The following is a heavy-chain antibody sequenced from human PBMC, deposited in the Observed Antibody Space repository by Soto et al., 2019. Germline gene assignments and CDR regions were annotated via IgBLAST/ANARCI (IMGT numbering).Heavy chain of an antibody. V-gene: IGHV4-39*01. CDR1: GDPISSNSYY. D-gene: IGHD1-1*01. Sequence: QLQLQESGPGLVKPSETLSLTCTVSGDPISSNSYYWGWVRQPPGKGLEWIGSIHYTGTPYYNPSLKSRVTVSGDTSKKQFSLILSSLTAADTAVYYCATTFYAGLFFDYWGQGTLVTVSS. CDR3: ATTFYAGLFFDY. CDR2: IHYTGTP. J-gene: IGHJ4*02.